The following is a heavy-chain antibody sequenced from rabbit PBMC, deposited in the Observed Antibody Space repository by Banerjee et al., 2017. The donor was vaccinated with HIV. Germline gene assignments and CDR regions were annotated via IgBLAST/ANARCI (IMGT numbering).Heavy chain of an antibody. D-gene: IGHD4-1*01. CDR1: GLDFRRTG. Sequence: QEQLEESGGDLVTPGASLALTCTATGLDFRRTGVSWVRQAPGKGLEWIGYIYHPFGITYYANWVQGRFTISSDNAQNSVDLQMNSLTPADTATYFCARNANGGWNFGWWGQGTLVTVS. CDR2: IYHPFGIT. V-gene: IGHV1S47*01. J-gene: IGHJ3*01. CDR3: ARNANGGWNFGW.